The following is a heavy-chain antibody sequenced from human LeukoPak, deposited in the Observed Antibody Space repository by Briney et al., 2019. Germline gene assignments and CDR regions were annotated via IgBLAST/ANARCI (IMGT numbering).Heavy chain of an antibody. V-gene: IGHV4-34*01. CDR2: INHSGST. Sequence: PSETLSLTCAVYGGSFSGYYWSWIRQPPGKGLEWIGEINHSGSTNYNPSLKSRVTISVDTSKNQFSLKLSSVTAADTAVYYCASRDGYSDYWGQGTLVTVSS. CDR1: GGSFSGYY. D-gene: IGHD5-24*01. CDR3: ASRDGYSDY. J-gene: IGHJ4*02.